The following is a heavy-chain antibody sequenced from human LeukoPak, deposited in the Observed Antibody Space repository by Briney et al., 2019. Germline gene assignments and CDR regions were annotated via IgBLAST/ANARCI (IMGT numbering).Heavy chain of an antibody. CDR3: ASTSGKPSGY. J-gene: IGHJ4*02. V-gene: IGHV4-34*01. CDR1: GGSFSGYY. D-gene: IGHD3-10*01. Sequence: SETLSLTCAVYGGSFSGYYWSWIRQPPGKGLEWIGEINHSGSTNYNPSLKSRVTISVDTSKNQFSLNLSSVTAADTAVYYCASTSGKPSGYWGQGTLVTVSS. CDR2: INHSGST.